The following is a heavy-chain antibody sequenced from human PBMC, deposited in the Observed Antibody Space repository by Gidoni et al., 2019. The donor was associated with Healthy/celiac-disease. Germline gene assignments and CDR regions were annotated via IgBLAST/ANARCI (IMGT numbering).Heavy chain of an antibody. D-gene: IGHD3-22*01. J-gene: IGHJ4*02. CDR1: GGTFSSSA. CDR2: ITPILDIA. V-gene: IGHV1-69*09. Sequence: QVQLVQSGAELKKSGSSVKISCKASGGTFSSSAISWVRLAPGQGLEWMGRITPILDIANYAQKFQGRVTITADRSTSTAYMELSSLRSEDTAVYYCAREGDSSCSYYFDYWGQGTLVTVSS. CDR3: AREGDSSCSYYFDY.